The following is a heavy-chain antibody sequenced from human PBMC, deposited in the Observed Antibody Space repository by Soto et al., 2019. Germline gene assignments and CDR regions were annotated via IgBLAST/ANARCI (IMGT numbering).Heavy chain of an antibody. V-gene: IGHV3-33*01. J-gene: IGHJ4*02. CDR1: GLILGNLG. D-gene: IGHD3-16*02. CDR3: ARDKGVTCLDD. CDR2: IWSDGSKD. Sequence: QLQLVESGGGVVKPGGSLGLPCAPSGLILGNLGMPWVGRAPGKGLEGVARIWSDGSKDYYADSVRGRFTISRDDSKSMLYLQMGSLTADDTAVYYCARDKGVTCLDDWGQGTLVTVSS.